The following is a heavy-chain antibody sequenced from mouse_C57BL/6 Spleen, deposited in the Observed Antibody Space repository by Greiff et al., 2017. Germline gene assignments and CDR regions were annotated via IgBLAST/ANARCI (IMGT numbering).Heavy chain of an antibody. Sequence: DVKLVESGGGLVKPGGSLKLSCAASGFTFSSYTMSWVRQTPEKRLEWVATISGGGGNTYYPDSVKGRFTISRDNAKNTLYLQMSSLRSEDTALYYCARLYDYDEGYFDYWGQGTTLTVSS. V-gene: IGHV5-9*01. CDR1: GFTFSSYT. J-gene: IGHJ2*01. CDR2: ISGGGGNT. CDR3: ARLYDYDEGYFDY. D-gene: IGHD2-4*01.